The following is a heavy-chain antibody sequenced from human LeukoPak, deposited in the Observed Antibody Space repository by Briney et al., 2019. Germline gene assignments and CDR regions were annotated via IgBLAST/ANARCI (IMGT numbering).Heavy chain of an antibody. Sequence: GGSLRLSCVGSDFTVAAYAMTWVRLTPGKGLEWVSSIGGSGVYTRYADSVRGRFTISRDNSKNTLYLQMSSLRVEDTAIYYCGRDPNGDYVGAFEFWGQGTLVSVST. CDR1: DFTVAAYA. J-gene: IGHJ3*01. D-gene: IGHD4-17*01. CDR3: GRDPNGDYVGAFEF. V-gene: IGHV3-23*01. CDR2: IGGSGVYT.